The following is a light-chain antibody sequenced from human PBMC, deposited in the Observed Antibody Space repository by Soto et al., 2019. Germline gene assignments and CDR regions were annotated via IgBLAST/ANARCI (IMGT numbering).Light chain of an antibody. V-gene: IGLV1-44*01. J-gene: IGLJ1*01. CDR2: VND. Sequence: QSVLTQPPSASGTPGQGVTISCFGVSSNMGTNTVGWYQQLPGAAPKVLIYVNDKRPSGVPDRFSGSNSGTSASLTISGLQSEDEADYYCVAWDDNLDAHVFGTGTKVTVL. CDR1: SSNMGTNT. CDR3: VAWDDNLDAHV.